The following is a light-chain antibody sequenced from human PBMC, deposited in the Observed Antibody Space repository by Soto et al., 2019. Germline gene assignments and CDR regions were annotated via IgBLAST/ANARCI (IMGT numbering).Light chain of an antibody. CDR3: QQRSNWPLT. CDR2: DAS. Sequence: EIVLTQSPATLSLSPGERATLCCRASQNVSSYLAWYQQKPVQAPRLLIYDASNRATGIPARFSGSGSGTDFTLTISSLEPEDFAVYYCQQRSNWPLTFGGGTKVEIK. CDR1: QNVSSY. J-gene: IGKJ4*01. V-gene: IGKV3-11*01.